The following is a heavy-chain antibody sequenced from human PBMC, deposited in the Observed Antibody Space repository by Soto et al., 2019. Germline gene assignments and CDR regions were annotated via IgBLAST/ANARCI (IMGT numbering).Heavy chain of an antibody. CDR3: ARKDDSSGGSCYSGAFDI. CDR1: GYTFTSYG. CDR2: ISAYNGNT. V-gene: IGHV1-18*01. Sequence: ASVKVSCKASGYTFTSYGISWVRQAPGQGLEWMGWISAYNGNTNYAQKLQGRVTMTTDTSTSTAYMELRSLRSDDTAVYYCARKDDSSGGSCYSGAFDIWGQGTMVTVSS. J-gene: IGHJ3*02. D-gene: IGHD2-15*01.